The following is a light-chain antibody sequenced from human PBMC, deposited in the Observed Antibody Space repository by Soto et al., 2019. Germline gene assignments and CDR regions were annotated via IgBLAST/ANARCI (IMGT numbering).Light chain of an antibody. Sequence: SYELTQPPSVSVAPGETASVTCGGNSIRSKSVHWYQQKPDQAPVLVIYYDRERPSGIPERFSGSNSGNTATLTISRVEAGDEADYYCQVWDTSSDHVVFGGGTKLTVL. CDR2: YDR. J-gene: IGLJ2*01. CDR3: QVWDTSSDHVV. V-gene: IGLV3-21*04. CDR1: SIRSKS.